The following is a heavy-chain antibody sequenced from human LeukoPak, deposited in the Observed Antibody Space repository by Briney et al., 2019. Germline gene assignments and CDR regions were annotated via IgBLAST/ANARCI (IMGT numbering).Heavy chain of an antibody. CDR1: GFTLSNYD. D-gene: IGHD6-6*01. J-gene: IGHJ2*01. V-gene: IGHV1-8*01. CDR3: ARWQLVHWYFDL. CDR2: MNPDTGAT. Sequence: GASVKVSCKASGFTLSNYDISRLRQATGQGLEWMGWMNPDTGATGYAQKFQGRVTITYNTSITTAYMELSGLTFDDTAIYYCARWQLVHWYFDLWGRGTLVTVSS.